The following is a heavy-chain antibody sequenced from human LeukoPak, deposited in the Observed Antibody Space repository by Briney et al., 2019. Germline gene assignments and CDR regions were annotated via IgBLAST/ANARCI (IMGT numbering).Heavy chain of an antibody. Sequence: PGGSLRLSCAASGFTFSSYAMSWVRQAPGKGLEWVSAISGSGGSTYYADSVKGRFTISRDNSKNTLYLQMNSLRAEDTAVYYCAKGRHDYGAHNLDYWGQGTLVTVSS. CDR1: GFTFSSYA. CDR3: AKGRHDYGAHNLDY. CDR2: ISGSGGST. D-gene: IGHD4-17*01. J-gene: IGHJ4*02. V-gene: IGHV3-23*01.